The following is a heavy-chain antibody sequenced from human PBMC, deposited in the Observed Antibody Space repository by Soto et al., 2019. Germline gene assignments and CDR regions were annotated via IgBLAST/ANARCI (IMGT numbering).Heavy chain of an antibody. CDR3: AKDRWLAMKEVTTFD. V-gene: IGHV3-30*18. Sequence: GGSLRLSCAASGFTFSSYGMHWVRQAPGKGLEWGAVISYDGSNKYYADSVKGRFTISRDNSKNTLYLQMNGLRAEDTAVYYCAKDRWLAMKEVTTFDWGQGTLVTVSS. J-gene: IGHJ4*02. CDR2: ISYDGSNK. D-gene: IGHD4-4*01. CDR1: GFTFSSYG.